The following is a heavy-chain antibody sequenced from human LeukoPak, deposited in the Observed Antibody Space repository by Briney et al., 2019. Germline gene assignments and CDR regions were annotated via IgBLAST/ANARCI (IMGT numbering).Heavy chain of an antibody. CDR3: ARDWFGYDFWSGSPDKYNWFDP. D-gene: IGHD3-3*01. Sequence: SETLSLTCTVSGGSTSSYYWSWIRQPPGKGLEWIGYIYYSGSTNYNPSLKSRVTISVDTSKNQFSLKLSSVTAADTAVYYCARDWFGYDFWSGSPDKYNWFDPRGQGTLVTVSS. CDR2: IYYSGST. CDR1: GGSTSSYY. V-gene: IGHV4-59*01. J-gene: IGHJ5*02.